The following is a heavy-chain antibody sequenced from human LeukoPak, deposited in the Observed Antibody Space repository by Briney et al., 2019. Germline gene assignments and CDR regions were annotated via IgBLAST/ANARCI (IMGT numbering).Heavy chain of an antibody. Sequence: ASVTVSCTASGGTFSSYAISWVRQAPGQGLEWMGGIIPIFGTANYAQKFQGRVTITADESTCTAYMELSSLRSEDTAVYYCARSHWNDGAWFDPWGQGTLVTVSS. CDR3: ARSHWNDGAWFDP. CDR2: IIPIFGTA. V-gene: IGHV1-69*13. J-gene: IGHJ5*02. CDR1: GGTFSSYA. D-gene: IGHD1-1*01.